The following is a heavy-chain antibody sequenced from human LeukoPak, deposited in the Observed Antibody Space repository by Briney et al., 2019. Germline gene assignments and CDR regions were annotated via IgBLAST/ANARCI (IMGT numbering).Heavy chain of an antibody. CDR1: GGSISSGVFY. CDR2: IYYSGST. V-gene: IGHV4-31*03. D-gene: IGHD3-9*01. J-gene: IGHJ3*01. CDR3: ARLYDILTGYATDDAFDV. Sequence: PSETLSLTCTVSGGSISSGVFYWTWIRQHPGKGLEWIGYIYYSGSTYYNPSLKSRVTISVDTSKSQFSLKLSSVTAADTAVYYCARLYDILTGYATDDAFDVWGQGTMVTVSS.